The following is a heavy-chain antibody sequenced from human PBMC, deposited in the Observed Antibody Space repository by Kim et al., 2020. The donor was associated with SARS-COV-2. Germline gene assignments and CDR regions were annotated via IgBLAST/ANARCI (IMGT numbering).Heavy chain of an antibody. CDR3: ARYYGAYLLDY. CDR2: ISNTGTNK. D-gene: IGHD4-17*01. J-gene: IGHJ4*02. CDR1: GFSFSSSV. Sequence: GGSLRLSCAASGFSFSSSVMHWVRQAPGKGLEWVAVISNTGTNKYYADSVKGRFTISRDNSKNTLSLQMDSLETEDTAVYYCARYYGAYLLDYWGQGTLVTVSS. V-gene: IGHV3-30*03.